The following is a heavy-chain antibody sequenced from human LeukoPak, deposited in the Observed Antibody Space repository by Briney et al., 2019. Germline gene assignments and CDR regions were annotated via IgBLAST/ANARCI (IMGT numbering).Heavy chain of an antibody. CDR3: AREGDWEDYYDSSGYPTQIDY. D-gene: IGHD3-22*01. Sequence: ASVKVSCKASGYTFTSYGISWVRQAPGQGLEWMGWISAYNGNTNYAQKLQGRVTMTTDTSTSTAYMELRGMRSADTAVYYCAREGDWEDYYDSSGYPTQIDYLGQGTLVTVS. CDR2: ISAYNGNT. V-gene: IGHV1-18*01. CDR1: GYTFTSYG. J-gene: IGHJ4*02.